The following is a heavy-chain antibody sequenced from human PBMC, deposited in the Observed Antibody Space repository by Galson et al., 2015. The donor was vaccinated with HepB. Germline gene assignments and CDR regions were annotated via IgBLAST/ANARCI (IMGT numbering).Heavy chain of an antibody. V-gene: IGHV1-18*04. CDR3: ASDEVENGYYYDSSGSD. Sequence: SVKVSCKASGYTFTSYGISWVRQAPGQGLEWMGWISAYNGNTNYAQKLQGRVTMTTDTSTSTAYMELRSLRSDDTAVYYCASDEVENGYYYDSSGSDWGQGSLVTVSS. J-gene: IGHJ4*02. CDR2: ISAYNGNT. D-gene: IGHD3-22*01. CDR1: GYTFTSYG.